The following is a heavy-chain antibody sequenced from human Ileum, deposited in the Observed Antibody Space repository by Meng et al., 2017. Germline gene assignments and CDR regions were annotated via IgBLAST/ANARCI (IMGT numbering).Heavy chain of an antibody. J-gene: IGHJ6*02. Sequence: GGSLRLSCAASGFTFSGSAIHWVRQPSGKGLEWLGRIRNKANNYATAYAASVKGRFTISRDDSKNTAYLQMNSLKTEDTALYYCTRYESADYYFGMDVWGQGTTVTVSS. CDR2: IRNKANNYAT. V-gene: IGHV3-73*01. D-gene: IGHD3-3*01. CDR3: TRYESADYYFGMDV. CDR1: GFTFSGSA.